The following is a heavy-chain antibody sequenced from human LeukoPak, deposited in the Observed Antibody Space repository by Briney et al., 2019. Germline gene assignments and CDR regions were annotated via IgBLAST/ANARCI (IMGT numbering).Heavy chain of an antibody. J-gene: IGHJ4*02. CDR1: GGSFSGYY. V-gene: IGHV4-34*01. Sequence: SETLSLTCAVYGGSFSGYYWSWIRQPPGKGLEWIGEINHSGSTNYNPSLKSRVTISVDTSKNQFSLKLSSVTAADTAVYYCASSYDSSGYYSYFDYWGQGTLVTVSS. CDR2: INHSGST. D-gene: IGHD3-22*01. CDR3: ASSYDSSGYYSYFDY.